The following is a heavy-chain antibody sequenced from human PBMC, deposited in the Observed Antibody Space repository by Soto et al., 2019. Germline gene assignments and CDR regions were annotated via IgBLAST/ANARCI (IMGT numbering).Heavy chain of an antibody. D-gene: IGHD6-13*01. Sequence: QVQLVQSGAEVKKPGSSVKVSCKASGGTFSSYTISWVRQAPGQGLEWMGRIIPILGIANYAQKFQGRVTITADKXTXTXYMELSSLRSEDTAVYYCARAYSSSWPDYYYYGMDVWGQGTTVTVSS. CDR2: IIPILGIA. CDR3: ARAYSSSWPDYYYYGMDV. V-gene: IGHV1-69*02. CDR1: GGTFSSYT. J-gene: IGHJ6*02.